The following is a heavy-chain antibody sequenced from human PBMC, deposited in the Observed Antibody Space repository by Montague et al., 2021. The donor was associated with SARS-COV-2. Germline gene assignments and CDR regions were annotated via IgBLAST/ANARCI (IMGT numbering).Heavy chain of an antibody. CDR3: ASYPVGATGFDH. D-gene: IGHD1-26*01. Sequence: SETLSLTCAVYGGFFSGYYWSWIRQPPGKGLEWIGEINHSGSTNYNPSLKSRVTISVDTSKNQFSLKLSSVTAADADVYYCASYPVGATGFDHWGQGTLVTVSS. CDR2: INHSGST. V-gene: IGHV4-34*01. J-gene: IGHJ5*02. CDR1: GGFFSGYY.